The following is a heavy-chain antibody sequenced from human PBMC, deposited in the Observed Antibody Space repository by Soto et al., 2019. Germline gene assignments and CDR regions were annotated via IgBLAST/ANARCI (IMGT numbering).Heavy chain of an antibody. CDR1: GFTFSSYA. CDR3: AKKDCTGGSCYRPFDS. D-gene: IGHD2-15*01. V-gene: IGHV3-23*01. Sequence: EVLLLESGGGLVQPGGSLRLSCAASGFTFSSYAMSWVRQAPGKGLEWVSSISASGGSTYYTDSVKGRFTISRDNSKNTLYRQMNSLRAEDTAVYYCAKKDCTGGSCYRPFDSWGQGTLVTVSS. CDR2: ISASGGST. J-gene: IGHJ4*02.